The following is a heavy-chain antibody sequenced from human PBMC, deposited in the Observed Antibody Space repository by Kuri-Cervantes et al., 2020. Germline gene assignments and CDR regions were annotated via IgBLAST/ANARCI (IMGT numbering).Heavy chain of an antibody. CDR2: ISWNSGSI. J-gene: IGHJ4*02. D-gene: IGHD5-12*01. CDR3: ARDPYYHDIEATVKNDDY. V-gene: IGHV3-9*01. Sequence: GGSLTLSCAASGFTFDDYAMHWVRQAPGKGLEWVSGISWNSGSIGYADSVKGRFTISRDNAKNSLYLQMNSLRDEDTAVYYCARDPYYHDIEATVKNDDYWGQGTLVTVSS. CDR1: GFTFDDYA.